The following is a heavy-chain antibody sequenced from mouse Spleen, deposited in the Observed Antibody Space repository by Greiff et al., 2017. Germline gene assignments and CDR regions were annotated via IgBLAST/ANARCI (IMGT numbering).Heavy chain of an antibody. CDR1: GFSLTSYG. CDR3: ARGSSGYRNYFDY. J-gene: IGHJ2*01. Sequence: VQLVESGPDLVAPSQSLSITCTVSGFSLTSYGVHWVRQPPGKGLEWLVVIWSDGSTTYNSALKSRLSISKDNSKSQVFLKMNSLQTDDTAMYYCARGSSGYRNYFDYWGQGTTLTVSS. V-gene: IGHV2-6-2*01. D-gene: IGHD3-1*01. CDR2: IWSDGST.